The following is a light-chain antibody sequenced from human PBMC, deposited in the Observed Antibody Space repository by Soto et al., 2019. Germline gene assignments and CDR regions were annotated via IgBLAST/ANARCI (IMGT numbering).Light chain of an antibody. CDR1: QGISSY. Sequence: AIRMTQSPSSFSASTGDRVPITCRASQGISSYLAWYQQKPGKAPKLLIYAASTLQSGVPSRFSGSGYGTDFTLTISCLQSEDFATYYCQQYYSYPRTFGQGTKGESK. V-gene: IGKV1-8*01. CDR2: AAS. CDR3: QQYYSYPRT. J-gene: IGKJ1*01.